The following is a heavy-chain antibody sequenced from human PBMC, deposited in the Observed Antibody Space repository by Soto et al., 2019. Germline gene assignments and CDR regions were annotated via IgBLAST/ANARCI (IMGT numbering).Heavy chain of an antibody. Sequence: QVQLQESGPGLVKPSQTLSLTCTVSGGSISSGGYYWSWIRQHPGKGLEWIGYIYYSGSTYYNPYLKSRVTLSGDTSKNPFSRKLSSVTAADTAVYSCARDGAGRAEGEGRLWYFDLWGRGTLVTVSS. V-gene: IGHV4-31*03. CDR2: IYYSGST. D-gene: IGHD3-10*01. CDR1: GGSISSGGYY. CDR3: ARDGAGRAEGEGRLWYFDL. J-gene: IGHJ2*01.